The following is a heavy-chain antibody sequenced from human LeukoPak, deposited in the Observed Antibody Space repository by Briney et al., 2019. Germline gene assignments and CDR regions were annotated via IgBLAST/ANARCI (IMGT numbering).Heavy chain of an antibody. D-gene: IGHD6-13*01. J-gene: IGHJ4*02. CDR3: ARYRAAPNYFDF. V-gene: IGHV3-33*01. CDR2: IWFDGGDK. Sequence: PGGSLRLSCAASGFACSNYGMHWVRQAPGKGLEGVAGIWFDGGDKYYVDSVKGRFTIYRDNSKNTLSLQMNSLRAEDTAVYYCARYRAAPNYFDFWGQGAMVTVSS. CDR1: GFACSNYG.